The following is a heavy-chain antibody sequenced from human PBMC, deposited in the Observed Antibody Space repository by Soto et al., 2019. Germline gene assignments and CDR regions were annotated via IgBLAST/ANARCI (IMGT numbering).Heavy chain of an antibody. D-gene: IGHD5-18*01. CDR3: AKDFAMGYSYGYHY. Sequence: QVQLVESGGGVVQPGRSLRLSCAASGFTFSSYGMHWVRQAPGKGLEWVAVISYDGSNKYYADSVKGRFTISRDNSKNTLYLQMNSLRAEDTAVYYCAKDFAMGYSYGYHYWGQGTLVTVSS. V-gene: IGHV3-30*18. CDR1: GFTFSSYG. J-gene: IGHJ4*02. CDR2: ISYDGSNK.